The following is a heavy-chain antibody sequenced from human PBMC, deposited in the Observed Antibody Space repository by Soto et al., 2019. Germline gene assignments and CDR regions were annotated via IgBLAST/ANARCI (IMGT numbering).Heavy chain of an antibody. Sequence: EVQLVESGGGLVQPGRSLRLSCAASGFTFDDYAMQWVRQAPGKGLGWVSGISWNSGSIGYADSVKGRFTISRDNAKNSLYLPMNSLRAEDTALYYCVKGGQLLAEGGGYWGQGTLVTVSS. CDR1: GFTFDDYA. CDR3: VKGGQLLAEGGGY. V-gene: IGHV3-9*01. J-gene: IGHJ4*02. D-gene: IGHD2-2*01. CDR2: ISWNSGSI.